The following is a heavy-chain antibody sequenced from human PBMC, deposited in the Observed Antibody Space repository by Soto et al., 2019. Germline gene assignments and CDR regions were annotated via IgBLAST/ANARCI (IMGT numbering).Heavy chain of an antibody. D-gene: IGHD3-22*01. CDR2: ISWTSGSI. CDR1: GFTFDDYA. V-gene: IGHV3-9*01. J-gene: IGHJ4*02. Sequence: EVQLVESGGGLVQPGRSLRLSCAASGFTFDDYAMHWVRRAPGHGLEWVSGISWTSGSIGYADSVKGRFTISRDNAKNSLYLEMNSLRAEDTALYYCAKDIDSSCYKIDYWGQGTLVTVSS. CDR3: AKDIDSSCYKIDY.